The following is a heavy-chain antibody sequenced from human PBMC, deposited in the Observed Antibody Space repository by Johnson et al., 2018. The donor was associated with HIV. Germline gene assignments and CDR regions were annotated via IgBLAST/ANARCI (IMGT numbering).Heavy chain of an antibody. Sequence: VQLVESGGGLVKPGGSLRLSCAASGFTFSNAWMSWVRQAPGKGLEWVGRIKSKTDGGTSKTDGGTTDYAAPVKGRFTISRDDSKNILYLQMNSLRAEDTATYYCARLPSGYNRDTFNIWGQGTMVTVYS. J-gene: IGHJ3*02. CDR2: IKSKTDGGTSKTDGGTT. D-gene: IGHD5-18*01. CDR3: ARLPSGYNRDTFNI. CDR1: GFTFSNAW. V-gene: IGHV3-15*01.